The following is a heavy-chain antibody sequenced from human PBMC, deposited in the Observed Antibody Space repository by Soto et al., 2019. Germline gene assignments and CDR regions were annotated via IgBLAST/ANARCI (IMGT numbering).Heavy chain of an antibody. CDR2: ISAYNGNT. Sequence: QVQLVQSGAEVKKPGASVKVSCKASGYTFTSYGISWVRQAPGQGLEWMGWISAYNGNTNYAQKLQGRDTMTTDTSTSTAYMELRSLRSDDTAVYYCARDAHCSSTSCYIGNAFDIWGQGTMVTVSS. V-gene: IGHV1-18*04. D-gene: IGHD2-2*02. CDR3: ARDAHCSSTSCYIGNAFDI. J-gene: IGHJ3*02. CDR1: GYTFTSYG.